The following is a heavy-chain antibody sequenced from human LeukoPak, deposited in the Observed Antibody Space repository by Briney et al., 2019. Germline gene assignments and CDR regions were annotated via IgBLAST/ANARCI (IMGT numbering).Heavy chain of an antibody. CDR1: GYTFTSYD. CDR3: ARTSGWELPDAFDI. V-gene: IGHV1-69*04. Sequence: SVKVSCKASGYTFTSYDINWVRQATGQGLEWMGRIIPILGIANYAQKFQGRVTITADKSTSTAYMELSSLRSEDTAVYYCARTSGWELPDAFDIWGQGTMVTVSS. D-gene: IGHD1-26*01. J-gene: IGHJ3*02. CDR2: IIPILGIA.